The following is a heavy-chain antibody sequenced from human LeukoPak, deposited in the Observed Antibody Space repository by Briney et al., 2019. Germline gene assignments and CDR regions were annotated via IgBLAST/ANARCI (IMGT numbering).Heavy chain of an antibody. CDR1: GGSISSYY. V-gene: IGHV4-59*08. CDR3: ARHATYVLRYFDWLTPYYYYGMDV. J-gene: IGHJ6*02. D-gene: IGHD3-9*01. CDR2: IYYSGST. Sequence: SETLSLTCTVSGGSISSYYWSWIRQPPGKGLEWIGYIYYSGSTAYNPSLESRVTISVDTSKNQFSLKLSSVTAADTAVYYCARHATYVLRYFDWLTPYYYYGMDVWGQGTTVTVSS.